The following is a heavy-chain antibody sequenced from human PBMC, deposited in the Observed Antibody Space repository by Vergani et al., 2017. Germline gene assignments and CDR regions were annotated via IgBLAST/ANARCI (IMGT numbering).Heavy chain of an antibody. J-gene: IGHJ6*03. CDR2: IYTSGST. CDR3: ARDSPTVTTGYYYYMDV. D-gene: IGHD4-17*01. V-gene: IGHV4-61*02. CDR1: GGSIISGSYY. Sequence: QVQLQESGPGLVKPSQTLSLTCTVSGGSIISGSYYWSWIRQPAGKGLEWIGRIYTSGSTNDNPSRKSRVTISVDTSKNQFSLKLSSVTAADTAVYYCARDSPTVTTGYYYYMDVWGKGP.